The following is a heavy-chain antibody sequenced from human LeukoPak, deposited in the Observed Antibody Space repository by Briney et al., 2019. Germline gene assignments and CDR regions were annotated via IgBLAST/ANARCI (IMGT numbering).Heavy chain of an antibody. D-gene: IGHD3-22*01. Sequence: ASVKVSCKASGYTFTGYYMHWGRQAPGQGLEWMGGINPNSGGTNYAQKFQGRVTITRDTSISTAYLELSRLRSDDTAVYYCARDLDYYDSSGYPDYWGQGTLVTVSS. CDR1: GYTFTGYY. CDR2: INPNSGGT. CDR3: ARDLDYYDSSGYPDY. J-gene: IGHJ4*02. V-gene: IGHV1-2*02.